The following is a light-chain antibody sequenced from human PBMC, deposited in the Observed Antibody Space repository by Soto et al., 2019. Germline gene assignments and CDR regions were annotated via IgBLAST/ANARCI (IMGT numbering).Light chain of an antibody. J-gene: IGLJ1*01. Sequence: QSALTQPASVSGSPGQSITISCVGTSGDIGDYNYVSWYQQHPGKVPKVIIYDVSNRPSGVSYRFSGTKSGNTASLTVSGLQAEDEADYYCGSYPRSGTLIFGTGTKLTVL. CDR1: SGDIGDYNY. CDR3: GSYPRSGTLI. CDR2: DVS. V-gene: IGLV2-14*01.